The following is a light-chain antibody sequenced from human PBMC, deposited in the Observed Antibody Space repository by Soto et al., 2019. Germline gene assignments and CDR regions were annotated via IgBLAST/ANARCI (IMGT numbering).Light chain of an antibody. CDR2: DVS. J-gene: IGLJ1*01. V-gene: IGLV2-14*01. CDR1: SSDVGGYNY. Sequence: QSALTQPASVSGSPGQSITISCTGTSSDVGGYNYVSWYQQHPGKAPKLMIYDVSNRPSGVAIRFSGSKSGNTASLTISGLQAEDEADYSCSSYTSSSTLDVFGTGTKVTVL. CDR3: SSYTSSSTLDV.